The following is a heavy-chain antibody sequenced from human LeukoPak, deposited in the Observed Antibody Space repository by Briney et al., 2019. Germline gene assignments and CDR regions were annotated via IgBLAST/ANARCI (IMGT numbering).Heavy chain of an antibody. CDR1: GYTFTSYG. D-gene: IGHD6-19*01. CDR3: ARVGHLVLQYYFDY. CDR2: ISAYNGNT. Sequence: ASVTVSCKASGYTFTSYGISWVRQAPGQGLEWMGWISAYNGNTNYAQKLQGRVTMTTDTSTSTAYMELRSLRSDDTAVYYCARVGHLVLQYYFDYWGQGTLVTVSS. J-gene: IGHJ4*02. V-gene: IGHV1-18*01.